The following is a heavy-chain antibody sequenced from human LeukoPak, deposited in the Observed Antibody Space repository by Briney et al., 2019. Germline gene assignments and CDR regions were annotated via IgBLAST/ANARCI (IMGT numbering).Heavy chain of an antibody. D-gene: IGHD6-13*01. CDR3: ARLLADNWFDP. CDR1: GGSISSYY. J-gene: IGHJ5*02. CDR2: IYYGVST. V-gene: IGHV4-59*08. Sequence: SETLSLTCTVSGGSISSYYWSWIRQPPGKGLEWIGYIYYGVSTNYNPSLKRRVTISLDTSKKQISLKVRSVTAADTAIYYCARLLADNWFDPWGQGTLVTVSS.